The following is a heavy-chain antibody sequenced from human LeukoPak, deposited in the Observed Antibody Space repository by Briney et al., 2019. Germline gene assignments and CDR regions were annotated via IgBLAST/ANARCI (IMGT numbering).Heavy chain of an antibody. D-gene: IGHD3-10*01. CDR2: INSDGSST. CDR1: GFTFSSYW. V-gene: IGHV3-74*01. J-gene: IGHJ5*02. Sequence: GGSLRLSCAASGFTFSSYWMHWVRQAPGKGLVWVSRINSDGSSTSYADSVKGRFTISRDNAKSTLYLQMNSLRAEDTAVYYCARCSSNSWFDPWGQGTLVTVSS. CDR3: ARCSSNSWFDP.